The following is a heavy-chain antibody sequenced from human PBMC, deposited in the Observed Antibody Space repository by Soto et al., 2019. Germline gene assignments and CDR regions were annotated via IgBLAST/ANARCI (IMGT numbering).Heavy chain of an antibody. Sequence: EVQLLESGGGLVQPGGSLRLSCAASGFTFSSYAMSWVRQAPGKGLEWVSAISGSGGSTYFADSVKGRFTISRDNSKNTLYLQMKRLGAEDTAVYYCAITDSSSWPLGGFDYWGQGTLVTVSS. CDR2: ISGSGGST. J-gene: IGHJ4*02. D-gene: IGHD6-13*01. CDR1: GFTFSSYA. CDR3: AITDSSSWPLGGFDY. V-gene: IGHV3-23*01.